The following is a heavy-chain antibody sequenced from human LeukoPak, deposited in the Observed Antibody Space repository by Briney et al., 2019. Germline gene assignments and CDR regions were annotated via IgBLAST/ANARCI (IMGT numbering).Heavy chain of an antibody. CDR3: ARLLWEAAAGMSPNWFDP. CDR2: IYYSGST. V-gene: IGHV4-61*08. Sequence: SETLSLTCTVSGGSISSGGYYWSWIRQPPGKGLEWIGYIYYSGSTNYNPSPKSRVTISVDTSKNQFSLKLSSVTAADTAVYYCARLLWEAAAGMSPNWFDPWGQGTLVTVSS. CDR1: GGSISSGGYY. J-gene: IGHJ5*02. D-gene: IGHD6-13*01.